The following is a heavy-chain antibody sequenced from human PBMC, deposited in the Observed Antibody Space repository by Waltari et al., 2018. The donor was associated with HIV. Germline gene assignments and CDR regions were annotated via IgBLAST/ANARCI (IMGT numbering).Heavy chain of an antibody. CDR2: INHRGRS. CDR1: GGSFSDYY. J-gene: IGHJ6*02. CDR3: ARALRYSDWSQNSYGLDV. D-gene: IGHD3-9*01. V-gene: IGHV4-34*01. Sequence: QLQLQQWGARLVKASETLSLTGAVKGGSFSDYYWTWVRQPAGKGLEWIGQINHRGRSNYNPSLEGRLSMSVDTSKNQVSLTLNSVTAADTGVYYCARALRYSDWSQNSYGLDVWGQGTPVTVSS.